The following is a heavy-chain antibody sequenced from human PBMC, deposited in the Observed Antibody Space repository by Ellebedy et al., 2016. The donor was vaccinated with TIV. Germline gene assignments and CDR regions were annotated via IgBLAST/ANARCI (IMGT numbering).Heavy chain of an antibody. CDR3: ARLGLLRYFDPGLYYYGMDV. CDR2: VRSKGNNYAT. Sequence: GGSLRLSXAASGFTLSDFTIQWVRQASGKGLEWVGRVRSKGNNYATEFAASVKGRFTVSRDESKDTAFLHMNSLKIEDTAVYYCARLGLLRYFDPGLYYYGMDVWGQGTTVTVSS. V-gene: IGHV3-73*01. J-gene: IGHJ6*02. D-gene: IGHD3-9*01. CDR1: GFTLSDFT.